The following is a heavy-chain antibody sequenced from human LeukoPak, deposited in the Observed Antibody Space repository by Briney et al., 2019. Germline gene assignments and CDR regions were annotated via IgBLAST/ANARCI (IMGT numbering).Heavy chain of an antibody. CDR3: ARAPYYYDSSGSFH. Sequence: SVKVSCKASGYTFTSYGISWVRQAPGQGLEWMGGIIPIFGTANYAQKFQGRVTITADESTSTAYMELSSLRSEDTAVYYCARAPYYYDSSGSFHWGQGTLVTVSS. CDR2: IIPIFGTA. J-gene: IGHJ4*02. D-gene: IGHD3-22*01. CDR1: GYTFTSYG. V-gene: IGHV1-69*13.